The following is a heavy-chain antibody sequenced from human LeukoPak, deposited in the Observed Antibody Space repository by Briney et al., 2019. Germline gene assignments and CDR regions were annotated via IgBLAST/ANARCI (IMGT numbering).Heavy chain of an antibody. V-gene: IGHV3-23*01. CDR3: AKHYDISGYYPY. CDR2: ISGGGGST. J-gene: IGHJ4*02. CDR1: GFTFSSYW. Sequence: GGSLRLSCAASGFTFSSYWMSWVRQAPGKGLEWVSAISGGGGSTHYADSVKGRFTISRDNSKNTLFLQMSSLRADDTAIYYCAKHYDISGYYPYWGQGTLVTVSS. D-gene: IGHD3-22*01.